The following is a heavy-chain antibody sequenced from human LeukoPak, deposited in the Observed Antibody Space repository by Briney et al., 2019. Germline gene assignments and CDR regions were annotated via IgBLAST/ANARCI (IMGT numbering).Heavy chain of an antibody. CDR3: AREKDTGSNHAKIRYDI. D-gene: IGHD1-26*01. J-gene: IGHJ3*02. V-gene: IGHV4-59*01. CDR1: GGSISDYY. Sequence: SETLSLTCTVSGGSISDYYRSWVRQPPGKGLEWVGWIFGSGRSNYNPSLKSRLTISVDTSKIQFSLKLTSATAADTAVYYCAREKDTGSNHAKIRYDIWGQGTMVTVSS. CDR2: IFGSGRS.